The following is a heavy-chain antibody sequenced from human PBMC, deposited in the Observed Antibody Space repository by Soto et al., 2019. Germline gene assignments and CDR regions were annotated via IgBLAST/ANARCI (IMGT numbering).Heavy chain of an antibody. CDR3: ARESSIAARPLIYFDY. CDR2: IYYSGST. J-gene: IGHJ4*02. D-gene: IGHD6-6*01. CDR1: GGSISSYY. Sequence: SETLSLTCTVSGGSISSYYWSWIRQPPGKGLEWIGYIYYSGSTNYNPSLKSRVTISVDTSKNQFSLKLSSVTAADTAVYYCARESSIAARPLIYFDYWGQGTLVTVSS. V-gene: IGHV4-59*12.